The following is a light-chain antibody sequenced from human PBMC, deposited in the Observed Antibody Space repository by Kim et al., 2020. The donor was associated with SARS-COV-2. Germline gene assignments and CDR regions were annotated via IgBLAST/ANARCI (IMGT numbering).Light chain of an antibody. V-gene: IGKV3-11*01. CDR3: QQRNNWPPAVT. J-gene: IGKJ4*01. CDR2: DAA. Sequence: LGKGASLSCRASQTIGISLGWYQHKLGQAPRLRIYDAAIRAAGIPDRFSGGGSGTDFTLTISSLEPEDFAIYYCQQRNNWPPAVTFGGGTKVDIK. CDR1: QTIGIS.